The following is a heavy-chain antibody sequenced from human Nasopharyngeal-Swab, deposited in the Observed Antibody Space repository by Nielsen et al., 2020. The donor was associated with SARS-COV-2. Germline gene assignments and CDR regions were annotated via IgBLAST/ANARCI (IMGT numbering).Heavy chain of an antibody. CDR1: GGSISSSNW. V-gene: IGHV4-4*02. J-gene: IGHJ4*02. D-gene: IGHD4-17*01. CDR3: ARTDYGDGIFDY. Sequence: SETLSLTCAVSGGSISSSNWWSWVRQPPGKGLEWIGEIYHSGSTNYNPSLKSRVTISVDKSKNQFSLKLSSVTAADTAVYYWARTDYGDGIFDYWGQGTLVTVSS. CDR2: IYHSGST.